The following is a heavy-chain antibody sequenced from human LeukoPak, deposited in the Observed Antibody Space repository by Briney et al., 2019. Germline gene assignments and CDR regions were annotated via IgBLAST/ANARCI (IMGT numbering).Heavy chain of an antibody. CDR2: IYYSGST. J-gene: IGHJ4*02. CDR1: GGSISSYY. Sequence: PSETLSLTCTVSGGSISSYYWSWIRQPPGKGLEWIGYIYYSGSTNYNPSLKSRVTILVDEYTDQFFLKLSSGTAADKAVEYCARSPSTMVRGVFDYWGQGTLVTVSS. D-gene: IGHD3-10*01. V-gene: IGHV4-59*08. CDR3: ARSPSTMVRGVFDY.